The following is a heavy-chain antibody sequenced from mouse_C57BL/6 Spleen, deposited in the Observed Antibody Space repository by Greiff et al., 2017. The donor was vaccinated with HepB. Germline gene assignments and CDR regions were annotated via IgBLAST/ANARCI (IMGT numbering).Heavy chain of an antibody. CDR2: IDPSDSET. Sequence: VQLQQPGAELVRPGSSVKLSCKASGYTFTSYWMHWVKQRPIQGLEWIGNIDPSDSETHYNQKFKDKATLTVDKSSSTAYMQLSSLTSEDSAVYYCAIWSDYSGYFDYWGQGTTLTVSS. V-gene: IGHV1-52*01. D-gene: IGHD2-4*01. CDR1: GYTFTSYW. J-gene: IGHJ2*01. CDR3: AIWSDYSGYFDY.